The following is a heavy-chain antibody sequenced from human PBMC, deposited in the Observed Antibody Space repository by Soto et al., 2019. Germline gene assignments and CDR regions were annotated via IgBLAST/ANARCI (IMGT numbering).Heavy chain of an antibody. CDR3: ASFPSRWFGETLADP. V-gene: IGHV3-66*01. J-gene: IGHJ5*02. CDR1: GFTVSSNY. CDR2: VYSGGST. D-gene: IGHD3-10*01. Sequence: GGSLRLSCAASGFTVSSNYMSWVRQAPGKGLEWVSVVYSGGSTYYPDPVKGRFTISGDNSKNTLYLQMNSLRAEDTAVYYCASFPSRWFGETLADPWGQGTLVTVSS.